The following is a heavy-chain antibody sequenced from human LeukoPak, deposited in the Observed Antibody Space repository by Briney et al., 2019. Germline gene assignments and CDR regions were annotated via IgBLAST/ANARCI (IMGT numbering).Heavy chain of an antibody. J-gene: IGHJ3*02. CDR3: ACHSSDILTGYSWDAFDI. V-gene: IGHV4-38-2*02. CDR2: IYHSGST. Sequence: SETLSLTCTVSGYSISSGYYWGWIRQPPGKGLEWIGSIYHSGSTYYNPSLKSRVTISVDTSKNQFSLKLSSVTAADTAVYYCACHSSDILTGYSWDAFDIWGQGTMVTVSS. CDR1: GYSISSGYY. D-gene: IGHD3-9*01.